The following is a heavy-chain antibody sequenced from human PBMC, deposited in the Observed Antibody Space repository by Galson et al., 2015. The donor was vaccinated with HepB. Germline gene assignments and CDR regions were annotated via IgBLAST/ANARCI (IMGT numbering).Heavy chain of an antibody. D-gene: IGHD6-19*01. CDR2: IKSKTDGGTT. J-gene: IGHJ4*02. Sequence: SLRLSCAASGFTFSNAWMSWVRQAPGKGLEWVGRIKSKTDGGTTDYAAPVKGRFTISRDDSKNTLYLQMNSLKTEDTAVYYCTTGFPAVAGSYYFDYWGQGTLVTVSS. CDR3: TTGFPAVAGSYYFDY. CDR1: GFTFSNAW. V-gene: IGHV3-15*01.